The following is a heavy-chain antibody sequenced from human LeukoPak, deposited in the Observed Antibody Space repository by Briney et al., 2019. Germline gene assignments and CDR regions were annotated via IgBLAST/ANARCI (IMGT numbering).Heavy chain of an antibody. CDR1: GGSISRYY. Sequence: SETLSLTCSVSGGSISRYYWSWIRQSPGKGLEWIGFIYSSVTTKYNPSLKSRVSISIHMSKSQFSLKVSSVTASDTAVYYCARLDDREKFDKWGQGTLVTVSS. D-gene: IGHD3-22*01. J-gene: IGHJ4*02. CDR3: ARLDDREKFDK. CDR2: IYSSVTT. V-gene: IGHV4-4*09.